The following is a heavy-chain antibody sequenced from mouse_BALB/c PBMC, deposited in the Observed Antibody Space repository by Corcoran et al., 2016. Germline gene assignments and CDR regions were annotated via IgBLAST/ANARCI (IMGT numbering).Heavy chain of an antibody. D-gene: IGHD2-4*01. CDR3: AMITTGPWCAY. CDR1: GYTFTSYV. CDR2: INPYNDGT. V-gene: IGHV1S136*01. J-gene: IGHJ3*01. Sequence: EVQLQQSGPELVKPGASVKMSCKASGYTFTSYVMHWVKQKPGQGLEWIGYINPYNDGTKYNEKFKGKATLTSDKSSSTAYMELSSLTSEDSAVYYCAMITTGPWCAYWGQGTLVTVSA.